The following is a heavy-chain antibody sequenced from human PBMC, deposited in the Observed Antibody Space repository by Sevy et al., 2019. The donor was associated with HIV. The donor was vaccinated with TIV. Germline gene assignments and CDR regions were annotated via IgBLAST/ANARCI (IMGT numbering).Heavy chain of an antibody. J-gene: IGHJ3*02. CDR3: AKLVVGAVTGIHAFDI. CDR1: GFTFSSYA. Sequence: GGSLRLSCAASGFTFSSYAMSWVRQAPGKGLEWVSGNSGSGDSTYYADSVKGRFTISKDKSKNTLYLQMKSLRADDTGVYYCAKLVVGAVTGIHAFDIWGQGTMVTVS. D-gene: IGHD1-26*01. V-gene: IGHV3-23*01. CDR2: NSGSGDST.